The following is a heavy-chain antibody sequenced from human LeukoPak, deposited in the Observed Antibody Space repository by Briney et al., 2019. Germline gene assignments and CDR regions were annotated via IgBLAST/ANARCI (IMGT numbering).Heavy chain of an antibody. Sequence: SETLSLTCTVSGGSISSGGYYWSWIRQPPGKGLEWIGYIYHSGSTYYNPSLKSRVTISVDTSKNQFSLKLSSVTAADTAVYYCAREIRDGFPYYFDYWGQGTLVTVSS. V-gene: IGHV4-30-2*05. CDR1: GGSISSGGYY. J-gene: IGHJ4*02. D-gene: IGHD5-24*01. CDR3: AREIRDGFPYYFDY. CDR2: IYHSGST.